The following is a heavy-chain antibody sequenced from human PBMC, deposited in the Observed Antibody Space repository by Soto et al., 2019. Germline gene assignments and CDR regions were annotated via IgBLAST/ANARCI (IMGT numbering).Heavy chain of an antibody. Sequence: GGSLRLSCAASGFTFSSYAMSWVRQAPGKGLEWVSAISGSGGSTYYADSVKGRFTISRDNSKNTLYLQMNSLRAEDTAVYYCANINYYDPVRLGVYWGQGTLVTVSS. CDR1: GFTFSSYA. D-gene: IGHD3-22*01. V-gene: IGHV3-23*01. J-gene: IGHJ4*02. CDR2: ISGSGGST. CDR3: ANINYYDPVRLGVY.